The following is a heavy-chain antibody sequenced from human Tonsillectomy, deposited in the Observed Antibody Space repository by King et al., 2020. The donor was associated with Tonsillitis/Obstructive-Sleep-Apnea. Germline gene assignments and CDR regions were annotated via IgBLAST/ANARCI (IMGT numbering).Heavy chain of an antibody. Sequence: VQLVESGGGLVKPGGSLRLSCAASGFTFSDYYMSWIRQAPGKGLEWVSYISSSSSYTNYADSGKGRFTISRDNAKNSLYLQMNSLRAEDTAVYYCARVDYDSSGYLDYWGQGTLVTVSS. D-gene: IGHD3-22*01. V-gene: IGHV3-11*05. CDR3: ARVDYDSSGYLDY. CDR1: GFTFSDYY. CDR2: ISSSSSYT. J-gene: IGHJ4*02.